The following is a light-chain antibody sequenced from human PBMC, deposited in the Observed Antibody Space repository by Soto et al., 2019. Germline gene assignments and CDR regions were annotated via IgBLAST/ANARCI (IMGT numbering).Light chain of an antibody. V-gene: IGKV3-15*01. CDR1: QSVSSN. J-gene: IGKJ5*01. CDR2: GAS. Sequence: TQSPSTLSVSPGERATLSCRASQSVSSNLAWYQQKPGQAPRLLIYGASTRATGIPARFSGSGSGTEFTLTISSPQSEDFAVYYCQQYNNWPPITFGQGTRLEIK. CDR3: QQYNNWPPIT.